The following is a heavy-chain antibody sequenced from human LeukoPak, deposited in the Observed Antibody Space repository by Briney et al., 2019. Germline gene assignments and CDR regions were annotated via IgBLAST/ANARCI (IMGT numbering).Heavy chain of an antibody. Sequence: PGGSLRLSCAASGFTFSSYAMHWVRQAPGKGLEWVAFIRYDGNNKNYADSAKGRFTISRDNSKDTPYLQMNSLRAEDTAVYYCAKGDDYGANTRLPKFNWFDPWGQGTLVTVSS. J-gene: IGHJ5*02. CDR2: IRYDGNNK. V-gene: IGHV3-30*02. D-gene: IGHD4-23*01. CDR3: AKGDDYGANTRLPKFNWFDP. CDR1: GFTFSSYA.